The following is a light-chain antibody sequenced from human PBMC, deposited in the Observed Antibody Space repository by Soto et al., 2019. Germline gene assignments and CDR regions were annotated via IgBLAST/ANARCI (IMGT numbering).Light chain of an antibody. J-gene: IGKJ1*01. V-gene: IGKV3-11*01. CDR2: DAS. CDR3: QQRTDRPPWT. CDR1: QSIALA. Sequence: EIVLTQAPATLALSPGERATLSCRASQSIALAIAWYQHKPGQAPRLLIFDASQRATGIPARFRGSGSGTAFTLSISRLEPEDFAVYYCQQRTDRPPWTFGQGTKVESK.